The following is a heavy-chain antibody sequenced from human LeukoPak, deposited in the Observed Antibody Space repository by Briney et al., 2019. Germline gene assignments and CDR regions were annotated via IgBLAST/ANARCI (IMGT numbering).Heavy chain of an antibody. V-gene: IGHV4-39*01. CDR2: IYYSGST. CDR3: ARGPNFDY. J-gene: IGHJ4*02. Sequence: SETLSLTCTVFGGSISSSSYYWGWIRQPPGKGLEWIGSIYYSGSTYYNPSLKSRVTISVDTSKNQFSLKLSSVTAADTAVYYCARGPNFDYWGQGTLVTVSS. CDR1: GGSISSSSYY.